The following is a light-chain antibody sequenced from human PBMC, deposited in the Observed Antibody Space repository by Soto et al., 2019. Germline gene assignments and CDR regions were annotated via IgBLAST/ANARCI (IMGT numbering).Light chain of an antibody. CDR3: QQYGSSAIA. V-gene: IGKV3-15*01. CDR2: GAS. CDR1: QSVGTN. Sequence: EIVMTQSPATLSVSPGERATLSCGASQSVGTNLVWCQHKPGQAPRPLIYGASIRATGIPARFSGSGSGTDFTLSISKVEPEDFAVYYCQQYGSSAIAFGQGTRLEI. J-gene: IGKJ5*01.